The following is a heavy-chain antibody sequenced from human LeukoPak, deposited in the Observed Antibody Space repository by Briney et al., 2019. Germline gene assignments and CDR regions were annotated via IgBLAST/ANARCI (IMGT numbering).Heavy chain of an antibody. CDR3: ASHHYGPFDY. CDR2: IYPSGRT. V-gene: IGHV4-30-2*06. CDR1: GGSISIGGYS. D-gene: IGHD3-10*01. Sequence: NPSETLSLTCAVSGGSISIGGYSWSWIRQSPEKGLEWIGYIYPSGRTYYNPSLKSRLNMSLDKSKNQFSLKLNSVTAADTAMYYCASHHYGPFDYWGQGTLITVSS. J-gene: IGHJ4*02.